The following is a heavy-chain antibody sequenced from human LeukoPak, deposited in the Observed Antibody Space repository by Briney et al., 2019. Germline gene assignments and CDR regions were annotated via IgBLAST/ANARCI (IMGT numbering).Heavy chain of an antibody. Sequence: SESLSLTCTVSGDSISSYYWSWIRQPPGKGLEWIGYIYYSGSTNYNPSLKSRVTISVDTSKNQFSLKLSSVTAADTAVYYCARDRGLQELAFDIWGQGTMVTVSS. V-gene: IGHV4-59*01. D-gene: IGHD3-10*01. CDR2: IYYSGST. CDR3: ARDRGLQELAFDI. CDR1: GDSISSYY. J-gene: IGHJ3*02.